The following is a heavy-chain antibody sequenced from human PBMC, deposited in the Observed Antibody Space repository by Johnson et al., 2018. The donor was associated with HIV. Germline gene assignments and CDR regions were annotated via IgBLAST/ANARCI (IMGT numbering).Heavy chain of an antibody. CDR2: ISWDGGST. V-gene: IGHV3-NL1*01. Sequence: VPLVESGGGLVPHGGSLRLSCAASGFTFSSYAMHWVRQAPGKGLEWVSLISWDGGSTYYADSVKGRFTISRDNSKNTLYLQMNSLRVEDTAVYYCVRELVLYSSGWYAPDAFDLWGQGTMVTVSS. CDR1: GFTFSSYA. D-gene: IGHD6-19*01. CDR3: VRELVLYSSGWYAPDAFDL. J-gene: IGHJ3*01.